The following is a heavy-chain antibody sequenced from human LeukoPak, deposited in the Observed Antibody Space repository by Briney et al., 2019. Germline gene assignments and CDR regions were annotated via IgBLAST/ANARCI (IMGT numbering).Heavy chain of an antibody. D-gene: IGHD3-22*01. CDR2: ISGSGGST. J-gene: IGHJ4*02. CDR1: GFTFSSYA. V-gene: IGHV3-23*01. Sequence: GGSLRLSCAASGFTFSSYAMSWVRQAPGKGLEWVSAISGSGGSTYYADSVKGRFTISRDNSKNTLYLQMNSLRAEDTAVHYCAKDYHPDYYDSSGYYDWGQGTLVTVSS. CDR3: AKDYHPDYYDSSGYYD.